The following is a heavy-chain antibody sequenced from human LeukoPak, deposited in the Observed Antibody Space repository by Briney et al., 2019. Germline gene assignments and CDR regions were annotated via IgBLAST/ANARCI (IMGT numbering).Heavy chain of an antibody. CDR3: TRDHCRGDNCPPFDY. D-gene: IGHD2-15*01. Sequence: ASVKVSCKPSGYTFTSFGISWVRQAPGQGLEWMGWIGAYNGDTNYAQKFQGRVTMTTDTFTSTAYMDLRSLRSDDTAVYYCTRDHCRGDNCPPFDYWGQGTLVTVSS. CDR1: GYTFTSFG. CDR2: IGAYNGDT. J-gene: IGHJ4*02. V-gene: IGHV1-18*04.